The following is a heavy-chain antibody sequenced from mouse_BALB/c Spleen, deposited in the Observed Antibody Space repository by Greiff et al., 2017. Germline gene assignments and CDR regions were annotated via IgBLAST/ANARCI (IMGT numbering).Heavy chain of an antibody. CDR1: GDSITSGY. CDR2: ISYSGST. CDR3: ARRIYDGSYFDY. D-gene: IGHD2-3*01. V-gene: IGHV3-8*02. J-gene: IGHJ2*01. Sequence: EVQRVESGPSLVKPSQTLSLTCSVTGDSITSGYWNWIRKFPGNKLEYMGYISYSGSTYYNPSLKSRISITRDTSKNQYYLQLNSVTTEDTATYYCARRIYDGSYFDYWGQGTTLTVSS.